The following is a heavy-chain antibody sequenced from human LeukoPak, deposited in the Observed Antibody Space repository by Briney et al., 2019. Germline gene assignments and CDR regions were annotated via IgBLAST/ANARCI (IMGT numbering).Heavy chain of an antibody. D-gene: IGHD3-16*01. CDR3: ARELRLGELPQARWFDP. J-gene: IGHJ5*02. Sequence: ASVKVSCKASGGTFSSYAISWVRQAPGQGRDWMGRIIPSLGIAKYAQKFQGRVTITADKSTSTAYMELSSLRSEDTAVYYCARELRLGELPQARWFDPWGQGTLVTVSS. CDR1: GGTFSSYA. V-gene: IGHV1-69*04. CDR2: IIPSLGIA.